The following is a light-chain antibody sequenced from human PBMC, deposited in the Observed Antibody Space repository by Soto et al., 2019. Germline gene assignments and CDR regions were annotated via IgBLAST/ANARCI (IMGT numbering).Light chain of an antibody. CDR3: QLHDDFSHAT. Sequence: DIQVTQSPSTLSASVGDRVTISCRASQDISNFLAWYQHKPGKAPMLLIYDASTLQTGVPSRFRGSGFGTEFTLTISGLQPDDFATYFCQLHDDFSHATFGQGTKVDIK. J-gene: IGKJ2*01. CDR1: QDISNF. V-gene: IGKV1-5*01. CDR2: DAS.